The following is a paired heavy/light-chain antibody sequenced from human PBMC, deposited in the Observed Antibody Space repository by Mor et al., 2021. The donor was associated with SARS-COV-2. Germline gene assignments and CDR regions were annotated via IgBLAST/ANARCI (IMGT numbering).Light chain of an antibody. Sequence: EIVLTQSPGTLSLSPGERATLSCRASQNVRDSYLAWYQQKPGQAPRLLIYGASTRATAIPDRFSGSGSGTDFTLTISRLEPEDFAVYYCQNYGTSPPGTFGRGTKVEIK. CDR3: QNYGTSPPGT. CDR1: QNVRDSY. V-gene: IGKV3-20*01. J-gene: IGKJ1*01. CDR2: GAS.
Heavy chain of an antibody. V-gene: IGHV3-30*18. D-gene: IGHD2-2*01. J-gene: IGHJ6*03. CDR2: ISYDGNNK. Sequence: QVQLVESGGGVVQPGRSLRLSCAASGFTFSTYGMHWVRQAPGKGLEWVAVISYDGNNKYYAESVKGRFTISRDDSKSRLYLQMNSLRADDTAVYYCAKDSGCSHASCPKNWHYYYYMDVWGKGTTVTVSS. CDR3: AKDSGCSHASCPKNWHYYYYMDV. CDR1: GFTFSTYG.